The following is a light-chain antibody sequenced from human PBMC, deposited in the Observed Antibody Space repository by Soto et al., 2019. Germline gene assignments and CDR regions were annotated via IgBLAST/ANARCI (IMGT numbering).Light chain of an antibody. CDR1: ISDVGGYNY. V-gene: IGLV2-14*01. CDR3: SSYTSSSTPSV. Sequence: QSPLTQPACVSGSPGQSITISCTGTISDVGGYNYVSWYQQHPGKAPKLMIYEVSNRPSGVSNRFSGSKSGNTASLTISGLQAEDEADYYCSSYTSSSTPSVFGTGTKVTVL. J-gene: IGLJ1*01. CDR2: EVS.